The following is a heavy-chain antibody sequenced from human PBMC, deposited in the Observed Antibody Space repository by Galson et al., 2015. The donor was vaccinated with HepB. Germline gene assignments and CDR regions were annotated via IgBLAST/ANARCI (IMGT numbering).Heavy chain of an antibody. CDR2: IKSKTDGGTT. CDR1: GFTFSNAW. Sequence: SLRLSCAASGFTFSNAWMNWVRQAPGKELEWVGRIKSKTDGGTTDYAAPVKGRFTISRDDSKNTLYLQMNSLKTEDTAVYYCTTDWGYYDFWVKAFDIWGQGTMVTVSS. V-gene: IGHV3-15*07. J-gene: IGHJ3*02. CDR3: TTDWGYYDFWVKAFDI. D-gene: IGHD3-3*01.